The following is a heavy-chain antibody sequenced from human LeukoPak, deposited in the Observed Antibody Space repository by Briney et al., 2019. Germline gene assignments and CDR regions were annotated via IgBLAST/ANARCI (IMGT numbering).Heavy chain of an antibody. CDR3: AARPRDGYNYVPGDY. CDR1: GGSFSGYY. V-gene: IGHV4-34*01. Sequence: SETLSLTCAVYGGSFSGYYWSWIRQPPGKGPEWIGEINHSGSTNYNPPLKSRVTISVDTSKNQFSLKLSSVTAADTAVYYCAARPRDGYNYVPGDYWGQGTLVTVSS. CDR2: INHSGST. J-gene: IGHJ4*02. D-gene: IGHD5-24*01.